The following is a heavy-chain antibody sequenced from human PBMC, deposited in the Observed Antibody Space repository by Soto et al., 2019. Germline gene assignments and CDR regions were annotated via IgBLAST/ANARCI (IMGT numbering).Heavy chain of an antibody. CDR1: GGTFRNYP. V-gene: IGHV1-69*02. CDR2: IFPLTDIP. CDR3: ARGPLVVLNYFES. J-gene: IGHJ4*02. Sequence: QVQLVQSGTEVKKPGSSVKVSCKASGGTFRNYPINWVRQAPGQGLERMGSIFPLTDIPDYAQNFQARLTISADKSTSTAYMELSSLTSDDTAMYFCARGPLVVLNYFESWGQGTLGTVSS.